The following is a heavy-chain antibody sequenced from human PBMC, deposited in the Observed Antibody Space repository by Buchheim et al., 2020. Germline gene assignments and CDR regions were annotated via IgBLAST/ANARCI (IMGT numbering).Heavy chain of an antibody. CDR2: ISYDSVNI. CDR1: GFSFNSYS. CDR3: AKGDWDY. J-gene: IGHJ4*02. D-gene: IGHD1-26*01. V-gene: IGHV3-48*01. Sequence: EVQLVESGGGLVQPGGSLRLSCAASGFSFNSYSMNWVRQAPGEGLEWVSYISYDSVNIQYADSVKGRFTISRDNAKKSLYLQMTSLRAEDTAVYYCAKGDWDYWGQGTL.